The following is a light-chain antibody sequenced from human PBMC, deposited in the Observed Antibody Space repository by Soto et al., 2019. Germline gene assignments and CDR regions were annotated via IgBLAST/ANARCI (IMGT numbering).Light chain of an antibody. CDR2: EVT. V-gene: IGLV2-8*01. CDR3: SSYAGNNNMV. J-gene: IGLJ2*01. Sequence: QSALTQPPSASGSPGQSVTISCTGTSSDVGNYNFVSWYRQHPGKAPKLIIYEVTKRPSGVPDRFSGSKSGNTASLTVSGLQAEDEADYYCSSYAGNNNMVFGGGTKVTVL. CDR1: SSDVGNYNF.